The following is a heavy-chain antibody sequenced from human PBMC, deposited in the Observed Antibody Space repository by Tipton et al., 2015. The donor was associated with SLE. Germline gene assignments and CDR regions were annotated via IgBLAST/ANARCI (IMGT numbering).Heavy chain of an antibody. Sequence: LRLSCTVSGGSISSGSHYWSWIRQPPGKGLEWIGDIYYSGSTNYNPSPRSRVTISVDTSKNQFSLKLSSVTAADTAVYYCARAYPVLLWGQGTLVTVSS. J-gene: IGHJ4*02. CDR2: IYYSGST. CDR1: GGSISSGSHY. CDR3: ARAYPVLL. D-gene: IGHD3-10*01. V-gene: IGHV4-61*01.